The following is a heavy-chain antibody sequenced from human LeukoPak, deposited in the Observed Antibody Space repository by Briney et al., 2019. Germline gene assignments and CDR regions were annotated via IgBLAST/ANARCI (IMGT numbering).Heavy chain of an antibody. CDR1: GYSFTSYW. CDR3: ARDNSGYSYGISWFDP. J-gene: IGHJ5*02. D-gene: IGHD5-18*01. V-gene: IGHV5-51*01. Sequence: GESLKISCKGSGYSFTSYWIGWVRQMPGKGLEWMGIIYPGDSDTRYSPSFQGQVTISADKSISTAYLQWSSLKASDTAMYYCARDNSGYSYGISWFDPWGQGTLVTVSS. CDR2: IYPGDSDT.